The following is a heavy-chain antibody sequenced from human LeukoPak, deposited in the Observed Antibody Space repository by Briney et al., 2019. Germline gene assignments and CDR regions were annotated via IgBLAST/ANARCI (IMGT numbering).Heavy chain of an antibody. V-gene: IGHV3-23*01. CDR2: ISGSGGST. J-gene: IGHJ5*02. D-gene: IGHD5-18*01. CDR3: AKVGYSYGYDWFDP. Sequence: GGSLRLSCAASGFTFSSYAMSWVRQSPGKGLEWVAAISGSGGSTYYADSVKGRFTISRDNSKNTLYLQMNSLRAEDTAVYYCAKVGYSYGYDWFDPWGQGTLVTVSS. CDR1: GFTFSSYA.